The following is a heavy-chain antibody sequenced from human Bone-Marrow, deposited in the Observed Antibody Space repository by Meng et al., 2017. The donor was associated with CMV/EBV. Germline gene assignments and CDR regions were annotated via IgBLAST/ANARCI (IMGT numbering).Heavy chain of an antibody. CDR3: ARLAAGANFLDS. Sequence: SCKTSGYTFTRHAFSWVRQAPGQGLQWMGWISASNGNTHYSDKFKGRVTMSIDTSTSTAYMELRSLQSDDTAVYYCARLAAGANFLDSWGQGTLAPSPQ. V-gene: IGHV1-18*01. CDR2: ISASNGNT. CDR1: GYTFTRHA. J-gene: IGHJ4*02. D-gene: IGHD7-27*01.